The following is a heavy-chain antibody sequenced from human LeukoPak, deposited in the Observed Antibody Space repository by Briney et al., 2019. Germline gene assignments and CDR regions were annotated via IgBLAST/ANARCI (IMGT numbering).Heavy chain of an antibody. J-gene: IGHJ4*02. CDR2: ISSSGNSI. D-gene: IGHD1-26*01. V-gene: IGHV3-11*01. Sequence: GGSLRLSCAASGFTFSDYYMSWMRQAPGKGLEWVSYISSSGNSIYYADSVKGRFTISRDNAKNSLYLQMNSLRAEDTAVYFCARERTSGSYWIDYWGQGTLVTVSS. CDR1: GFTFSDYY. CDR3: ARERTSGSYWIDY.